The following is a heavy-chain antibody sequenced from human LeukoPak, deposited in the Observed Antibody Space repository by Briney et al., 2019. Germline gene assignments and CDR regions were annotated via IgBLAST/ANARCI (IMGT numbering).Heavy chain of an antibody. CDR2: IKQDGSEK. CDR1: GFNFSSYW. D-gene: IGHD4-17*01. J-gene: IGHJ4*02. V-gene: IGHV3-7*01. Sequence: PGGSLRLSCAASGFNFSSYWMSWVRQAPGKGLEWVANIKQDGSEKYYVDSVKGRFTISRDNAKNSLSLQMNSLRAEDTAVYYCARDNYGDFETPHYYFDYWGQGTLVTVSS. CDR3: ARDNYGDFETPHYYFDY.